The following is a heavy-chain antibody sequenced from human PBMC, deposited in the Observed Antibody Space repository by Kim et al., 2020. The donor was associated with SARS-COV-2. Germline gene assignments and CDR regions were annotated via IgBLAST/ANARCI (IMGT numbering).Heavy chain of an antibody. D-gene: IGHD2-15*01. CDR2: VYYGGGA. J-gene: IGHJ4*02. V-gene: IGHV4-39*01. Sequence: SETLSLTCTVSGGSISDTSYYWGWIRQTPGKGLEWIGSVYYGGGARYNPSLKSRVTISVDTSKNQFSLKLTSVTAADTALYYCARPLYCNGGICFWSFAQWGQGTRVTVSS. CDR3: ARPLYCNGGICFWSFAQ. CDR1: GGSISDTSYY.